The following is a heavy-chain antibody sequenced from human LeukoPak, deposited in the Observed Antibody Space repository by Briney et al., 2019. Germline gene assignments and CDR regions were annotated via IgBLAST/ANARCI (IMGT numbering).Heavy chain of an antibody. Sequence: SETLSLTCTVSGGSISSISYYWGWLRQPPGKGLQWIGHIYYSGTDFYNPSLKSRVTISVDTSKNQFSLKLTSVTAADTAVYYCAGVTGSYYFYYYMDVWGKGTTVTVSS. V-gene: IGHV4-39*07. CDR2: IYYSGTD. CDR3: AGVTGSYYFYYYMDV. CDR1: GGSISSISYY. D-gene: IGHD3-10*01. J-gene: IGHJ6*03.